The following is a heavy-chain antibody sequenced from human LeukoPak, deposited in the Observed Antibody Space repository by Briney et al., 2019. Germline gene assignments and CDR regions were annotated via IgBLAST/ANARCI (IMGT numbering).Heavy chain of an antibody. D-gene: IGHD3-3*01. CDR1: GFTVSSSY. J-gene: IGHJ4*02. Sequence: GGSLRLSCAASGFTVSSSYMSWVRQAPGKGLEWVSVIYSGGSTYYADSVKGRFTISRDNAKNSLYLQMNSLRAEDTAVYYCARVDTIFGVVITWGQGTLVTVSS. CDR2: IYSGGST. CDR3: ARVDTIFGVVIT. V-gene: IGHV3-53*01.